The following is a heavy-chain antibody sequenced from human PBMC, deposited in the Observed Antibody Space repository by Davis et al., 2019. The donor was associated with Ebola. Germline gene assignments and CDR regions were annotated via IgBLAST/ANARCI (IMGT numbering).Heavy chain of an antibody. Sequence: PSETLSLTCTVSGGSISSYYWSWIRQPPGKGLGWIGYIYYSGSTYYNPSLKSRVTISVDTSKNQFSLKLSSVTAADTAVYYCARVRGAGNYYGMDVWGQGTTVTVSS. CDR2: IYYSGST. V-gene: IGHV4-30-4*01. J-gene: IGHJ6*02. CDR1: GGSISSYY. CDR3: ARVRGAGNYYGMDV. D-gene: IGHD6-19*01.